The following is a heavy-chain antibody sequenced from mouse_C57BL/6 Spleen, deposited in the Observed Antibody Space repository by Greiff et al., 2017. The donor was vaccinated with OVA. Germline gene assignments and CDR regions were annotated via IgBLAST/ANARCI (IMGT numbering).Heavy chain of an antibody. D-gene: IGHD1-1*01. J-gene: IGHJ1*03. V-gene: IGHV1-15*01. CDR2: IDPETGGT. CDR3: TRRGITTVVATDFDV. CDR1: GYTFTDYE. Sequence: VKLMESGAELVRPGASVTLSCKASGYTFTDYEMHWVKQTPVHGLEWIGAIDPETGGTAYNQKFKGKAILTADKSSSTAYMELRSLTSEDSAVYYCTRRGITTVVATDFDVWGTGTTVTVSS.